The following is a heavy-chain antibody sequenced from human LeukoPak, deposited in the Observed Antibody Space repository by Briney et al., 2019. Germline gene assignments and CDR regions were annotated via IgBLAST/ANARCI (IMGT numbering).Heavy chain of an antibody. CDR1: GFPFSSYW. CDR3: TSRQLVY. Sequence: GGSLRLSCVASGFPFSSYWMTWVRQAPGKGLEWVGRIKSKTDGGTTDYAAPVKGRFTISRDDSKNTLYLQMNSLKTEDTAVYYCTSRQLVYWGQGTLVTVSS. CDR2: IKSKTDGGTT. D-gene: IGHD6-6*01. V-gene: IGHV3-15*01. J-gene: IGHJ4*02.